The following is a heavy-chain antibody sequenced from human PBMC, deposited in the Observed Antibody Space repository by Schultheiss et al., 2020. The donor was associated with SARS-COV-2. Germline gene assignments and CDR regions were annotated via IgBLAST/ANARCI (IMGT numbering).Heavy chain of an antibody. CDR3: ARSKYDFWSGYYQHNWFDP. D-gene: IGHD3-3*01. CDR1: GFSLSTSGVG. Sequence: SGPTLVKPTQTLTLTCIFSGFSLSTSGVGVGWIRQPPGKALEWLALIDWDDDKYYSTSLKTRLTTSKDTSKNQVVLTMTNMDPVDTATYYCARSKYDFWSGYYQHNWFDPWGQGTLVTVSS. V-gene: IGHV2-70*01. J-gene: IGHJ5*02. CDR2: IDWDDDK.